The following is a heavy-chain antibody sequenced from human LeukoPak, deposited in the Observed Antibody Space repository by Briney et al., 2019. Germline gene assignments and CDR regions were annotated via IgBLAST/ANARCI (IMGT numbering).Heavy chain of an antibody. CDR1: GGSISSSSYY. Sequence: PSEPLSLTCTVAGGSISSSSYYWSWIRQPPGKGLEWIGYIYYSRSTKYNPSLKSRVTISVDTSKNQFSLKLSSVSAADTAVYYCARGARAGYNLEAFDYWGQGTLVTVSS. D-gene: IGHD5-24*01. V-gene: IGHV4-61*05. CDR2: IYYSRST. J-gene: IGHJ4*02. CDR3: ARGARAGYNLEAFDY.